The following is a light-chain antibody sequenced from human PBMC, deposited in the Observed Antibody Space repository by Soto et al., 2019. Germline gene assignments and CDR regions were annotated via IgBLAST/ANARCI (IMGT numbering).Light chain of an antibody. CDR1: QDISNY. CDR2: AAS. Sequence: DIQMTQSPSSLSASVGDRVTITCRASQDISNYLAWFQQRPGKAPNSLIYAASSLQSGVTSKFSGSGSWTDFTLTISSLQPEDFASYYCQQYYNYPLTFGGGTKVEIK. V-gene: IGKV1-16*02. CDR3: QQYYNYPLT. J-gene: IGKJ4*01.